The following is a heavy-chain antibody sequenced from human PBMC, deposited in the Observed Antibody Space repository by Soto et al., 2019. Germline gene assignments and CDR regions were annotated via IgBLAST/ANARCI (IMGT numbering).Heavy chain of an antibody. CDR2: ISSNGGPT. Sequence: GGSLRVSCSVSGFTFSSYAMHWVRQAPGKGLEYVASISSNGGPTYYVDSVKGRFTISRDNSKNTLYLQMSSLRPEDTAVYYCVKDRWVDFWGQGTLVTVSS. CDR1: GFTFSSYA. V-gene: IGHV3-64D*06. CDR3: VKDRWVDF. D-gene: IGHD1-26*01. J-gene: IGHJ4*02.